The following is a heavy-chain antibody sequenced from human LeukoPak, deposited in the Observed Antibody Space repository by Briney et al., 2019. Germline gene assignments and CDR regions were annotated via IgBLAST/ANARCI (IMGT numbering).Heavy chain of an antibody. J-gene: IGHJ4*02. CDR1: GYTFTSYG. CDR2: ISTYNGNT. CDR3: ARDIAATGTFEY. D-gene: IGHD6-13*01. Sequence: ASVKVPCKASGYTFTSYGFSWVRQAPGQGLEWMGWISTYNGNTNYAQKLQGRVTMTTDTSTTTGYMELRSLRSDDTAVYYCARDIAATGTFEYWGQGTLVTVSS. V-gene: IGHV1-18*01.